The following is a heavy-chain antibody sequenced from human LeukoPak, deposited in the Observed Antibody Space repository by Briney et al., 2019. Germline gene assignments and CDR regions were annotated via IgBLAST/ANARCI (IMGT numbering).Heavy chain of an antibody. D-gene: IGHD6-19*01. CDR1: GFTFSSYS. V-gene: IGHV3-21*01. Sequence: GESLSLSCAASGFTFSSYSMNWVRQAPGQGLEWVSSISSSSSYIYYADSVKGRFTISRDNAKNSLYLQMNSLRAEDTAVYYCARDFYSGSWGGWYAYWGQGTLVTVSS. J-gene: IGHJ4*02. CDR3: ARDFYSGSWGGWYAY. CDR2: ISSSSSYI.